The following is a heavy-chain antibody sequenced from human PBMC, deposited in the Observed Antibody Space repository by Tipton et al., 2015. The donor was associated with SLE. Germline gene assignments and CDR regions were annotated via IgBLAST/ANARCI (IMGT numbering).Heavy chain of an antibody. D-gene: IGHD5-12*01. J-gene: IGHJ3*02. CDR3: AKDPGWGGYDAFDI. Sequence: SLRLSCVASGFTFSSYAMSWVRQAPGKGLEWVSGIRGSGGSTNYADSVKGRFTISRDNPKNTLYLQMNSLRAEDTAVYYCAKDPGWGGYDAFDIWGQGTMVTVSS. V-gene: IGHV3-23*01. CDR1: GFTFSSYA. CDR2: IRGSGGST.